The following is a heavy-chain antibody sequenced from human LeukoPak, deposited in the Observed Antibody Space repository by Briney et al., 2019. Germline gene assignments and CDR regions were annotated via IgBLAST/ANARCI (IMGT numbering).Heavy chain of an antibody. CDR1: GITFSSYG. V-gene: IGHV3-33*01. D-gene: IGHD2-2*01. CDR3: ARDRGCSSTSCYGWFDP. CDR2: IWYDGSNK. J-gene: IGHJ5*02. Sequence: PGGSLRLSCAASGITFSSYGMHWVRQAPGKGLEWVAAIWYDGSNKYYADSVKGRFTISRDNSKNTLYLQMNSLRAEDTAVYYCARDRGCSSTSCYGWFDPWGQGTLVTVSS.